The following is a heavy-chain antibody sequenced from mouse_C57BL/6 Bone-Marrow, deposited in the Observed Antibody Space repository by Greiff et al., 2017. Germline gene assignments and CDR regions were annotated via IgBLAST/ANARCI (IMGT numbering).Heavy chain of an antibody. CDR2: ISSGGSYT. CDR1: GFTFSSYG. Sequence: DVKLVESGGDLVKPGGSLKLSCAASGFTFSSYGMSWVRQTPDKRLEWVATISSGGSYTYYPDSVKGRFTISRDNAKNTLYLQMSSLKSEDTAMYYCASLYSNYGDYYAMDDWGQGTSVTVSS. D-gene: IGHD2-5*01. V-gene: IGHV5-6*02. CDR3: ASLYSNYGDYYAMDD. J-gene: IGHJ4*01.